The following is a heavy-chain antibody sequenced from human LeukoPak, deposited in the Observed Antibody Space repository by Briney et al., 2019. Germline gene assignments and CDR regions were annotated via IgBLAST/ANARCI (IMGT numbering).Heavy chain of an antibody. Sequence: GGSLRLSCAASGFTFSTYSMTWVRQAPGKGLEWVSSVTSSSSYIYYADSVKGRFTISRDNAKSSLYLQMNSLRAEDTALYYCARHRTASDYWGQGTLVTVSS. CDR1: GFTFSTYS. J-gene: IGHJ4*02. CDR2: VTSSSSYI. V-gene: IGHV3-21*01. CDR3: ARHRTASDY. D-gene: IGHD3-16*02.